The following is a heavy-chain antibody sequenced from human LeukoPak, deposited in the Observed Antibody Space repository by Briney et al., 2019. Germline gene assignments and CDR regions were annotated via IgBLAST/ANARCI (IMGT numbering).Heavy chain of an antibody. CDR2: ISGSGGST. CDR3: ANRGIEAAEIDY. D-gene: IGHD6-13*01. V-gene: IGHV3-23*01. CDR1: GFTFSSYA. Sequence: GGSLKLSCAASGFTFSSYAMSWVRQAPGKGLEWVSAISGSGGSTYYADSVKGRFTISRDNSKNTLYLQMNSLRAEYTAVYYCANRGIEAAEIDYCSEGTLVTVSS. J-gene: IGHJ4*02.